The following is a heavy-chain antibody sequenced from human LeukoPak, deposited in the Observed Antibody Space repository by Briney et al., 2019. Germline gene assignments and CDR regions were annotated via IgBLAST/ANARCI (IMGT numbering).Heavy chain of an antibody. J-gene: IGHJ4*02. D-gene: IGHD4-11*01. V-gene: IGHV3-30*01. CDR2: ISYDGSNK. CDR3: AREPMTTGYYFDY. Sequence: RGSLRLSCAASGFTFSSYAMHWVRQAPGKGLEWVAVISYDGSNKYYADSVKGRFTISRDNSKNTLYLQMNSLRAEDTAVYYCAREPMTTGYYFDYWGQGTLVTVSS. CDR1: GFTFSSYA.